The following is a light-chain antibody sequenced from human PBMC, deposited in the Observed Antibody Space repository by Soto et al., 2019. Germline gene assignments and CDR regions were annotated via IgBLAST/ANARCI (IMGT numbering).Light chain of an antibody. CDR2: DAS. Sequence: EIVMTQSPATLSVSPGDRATLSCRASQSVDNDLAWYQQKPGQPPRLLIYDASTRATGIPARFSGSQSGTEFTLTISSLLSEDFAVYSCQQYNNWPLTFGGWTKVDIK. CDR1: QSVDND. J-gene: IGKJ4*01. V-gene: IGKV3D-15*01. CDR3: QQYNNWPLT.